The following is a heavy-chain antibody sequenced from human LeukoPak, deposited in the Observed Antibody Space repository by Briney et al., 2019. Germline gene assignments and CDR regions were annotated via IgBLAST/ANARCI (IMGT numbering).Heavy chain of an antibody. CDR1: GGSFSGYY. CDR2: INHSGST. J-gene: IGHJ4*02. CDR3: ARRPEVIGSGSYYFDH. D-gene: IGHD3-22*01. Sequence: SETLSLTCAVYGGSFSGYYWSWIRQPPGKGLEWIGEINHSGSTNYNPSLKSRVTISVDTSKNQFSLKLSSVTAADTAVYYCARRPEVIGSGSYYFDHWGQGTLVTVSS. V-gene: IGHV4-34*01.